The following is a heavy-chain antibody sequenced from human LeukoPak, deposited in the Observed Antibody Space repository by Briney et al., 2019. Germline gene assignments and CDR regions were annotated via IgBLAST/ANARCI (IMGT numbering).Heavy chain of an antibody. J-gene: IGHJ5*02. D-gene: IGHD2-21*01. V-gene: IGHV4-4*07. Sequence: SETLSLTCTVSGGSISSYYWSWIRQPAGKGLEWIGRIYTSGSTNYNPSLKSRVTISVDTSKNQFSLKLSSVTAADTAVYYCARGVHFSFVVVIARAGDWFDPWGQGTLVTVSS. CDR2: IYTSGST. CDR1: GGSISSYY. CDR3: ARGVHFSFVVVIARAGDWFDP.